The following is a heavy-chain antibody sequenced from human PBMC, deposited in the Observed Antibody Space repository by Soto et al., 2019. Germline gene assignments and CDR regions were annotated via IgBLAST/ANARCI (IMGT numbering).Heavy chain of an antibody. V-gene: IGHV3-23*01. CDR2: ISGSGGSA. CDR3: ASSLSPAGYDYYGMNV. J-gene: IGHJ6*01. Sequence: VQLLESGGGVVQPGGSLRLTCAASGFSLGSSGMSWVRQAPGKGLEWVSSISGSGGSAYYADSVKGRFTISRDNSKNTLYLQMRSLRAEDTAVYYCASSLSPAGYDYYGMNVW. CDR1: GFSLGSSG. D-gene: IGHD2-2*01.